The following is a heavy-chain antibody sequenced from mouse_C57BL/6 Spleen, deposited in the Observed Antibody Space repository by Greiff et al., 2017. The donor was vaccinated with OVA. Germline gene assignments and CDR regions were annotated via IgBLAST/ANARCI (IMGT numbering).Heavy chain of an antibody. CDR1: GYTFTSYW. Sequence: QVHVKQPGAELVKPGASVKLSCKASGYTFTSYWMHWVKQRPGQGLEWIGMIHPNSGSTNYNEKFKSKATLTVDKSSSTAYMQLSSLTSEDSAVYYCAREGYSNYFDYWGQGTTLTVSS. CDR3: AREGYSNYFDY. V-gene: IGHV1-64*01. D-gene: IGHD2-5*01. CDR2: IHPNSGST. J-gene: IGHJ2*01.